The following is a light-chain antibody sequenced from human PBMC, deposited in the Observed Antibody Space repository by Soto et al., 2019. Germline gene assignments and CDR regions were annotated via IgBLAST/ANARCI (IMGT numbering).Light chain of an antibody. J-gene: IGKJ1*01. CDR1: QSVSSN. V-gene: IGKV3-15*01. CDR3: QHYNNWPWT. Sequence: EIVMTQSPATLSVSPGERATLSCRASQSVSSNLAWYQQKPGQAPRLLIYGASTRATGIPARFSGSGSGTEFTLTISSLLSEDFAVYYCQHYNNWPWTVGQGTKVDIK. CDR2: GAS.